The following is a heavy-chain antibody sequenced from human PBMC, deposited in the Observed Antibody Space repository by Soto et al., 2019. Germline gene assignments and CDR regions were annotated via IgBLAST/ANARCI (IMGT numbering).Heavy chain of an antibody. CDR2: IYPGDSDT. V-gene: IGHV5-51*01. CDR3: ARHLSSYNWNFQKRVYYYYYMDV. Sequence: GESLKISCKGSGYSFTSYWIGWVRQMPGKGLEWMGIIYPGDSDTRYSPSFQGQVTISADKSISTPYLQWSSLKASDTPMYYCARHLSSYNWNFQKRVYYYYYMDVWGQGTTVTVSS. CDR1: GYSFTSYW. D-gene: IGHD1-7*01. J-gene: IGHJ6*03.